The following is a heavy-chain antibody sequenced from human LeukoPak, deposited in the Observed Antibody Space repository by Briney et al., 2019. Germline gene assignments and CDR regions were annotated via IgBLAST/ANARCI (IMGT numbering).Heavy chain of an antibody. V-gene: IGHV3-23*01. CDR1: GFTFRSYA. Sequence: GGSLRLSCVASGFTFRSYAMSWVRQAPGKGLEWVSAISGSGGTTYYADSVKGRFTISRDNSKNTLYLQMNSLRAEDTAVYYCAKAPSDFWSGYYRTHFDYWGQGTLVTVSS. J-gene: IGHJ4*02. CDR3: AKAPSDFWSGYYRTHFDY. D-gene: IGHD3-3*01. CDR2: ISGSGGTT.